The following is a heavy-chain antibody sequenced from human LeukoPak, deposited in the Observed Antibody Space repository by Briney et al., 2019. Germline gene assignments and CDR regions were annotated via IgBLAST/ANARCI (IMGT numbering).Heavy chain of an antibody. CDR2: ISYDGSNK. Sequence: QPGRSLRLSCGASGFTFSSYGMHWVRQAPGKGLEWVAVISYDGSNKYYPDSVKGRFTISRDNSKNTLYLQMNSLRAEDTAVYYRAKPEDYGGIGDAFDIWGQGTMVTVSS. V-gene: IGHV3-30*18. CDR3: AKPEDYGGIGDAFDI. CDR1: GFTFSSYG. J-gene: IGHJ3*02. D-gene: IGHD4-23*01.